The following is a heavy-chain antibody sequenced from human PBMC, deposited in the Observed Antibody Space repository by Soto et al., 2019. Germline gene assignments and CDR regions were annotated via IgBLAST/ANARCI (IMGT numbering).Heavy chain of an antibody. D-gene: IGHD4-17*01. CDR2: MNPNSGNT. J-gene: IGHJ4*02. Sequence: QVQLVQSGAEVKKPGASVKVSCKASGYTFTSYDINWVRQATGQGLEWMGWMNPNSGNTGYAQKFQGRVTMTRTTSISTGYMELSSLRSEDTAVYYCAGGDDLWEVTTFDYWGQGTLVTVSS. CDR3: AGGDDLWEVTTFDY. V-gene: IGHV1-8*01. CDR1: GYTFTSYD.